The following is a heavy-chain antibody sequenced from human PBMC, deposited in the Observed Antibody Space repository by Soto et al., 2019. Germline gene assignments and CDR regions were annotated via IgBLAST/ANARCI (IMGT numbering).Heavy chain of an antibody. D-gene: IGHD3-10*01. CDR1: GYTFTSYT. Sequence: QVQLEQSGAEVKKPGASVKVSCKTSGYTFTSYTLHWVRQAPGQGLEWMGWINAGNGREKYSQRFQDRVSLSTDKPATTAYMELKTPRSEDRAVYFCARGGGWVGEASFDSWGQGTQVTVSS. CDR2: INAGNGRE. J-gene: IGHJ4*02. CDR3: ARGGGWVGEASFDS. V-gene: IGHV1-3*01.